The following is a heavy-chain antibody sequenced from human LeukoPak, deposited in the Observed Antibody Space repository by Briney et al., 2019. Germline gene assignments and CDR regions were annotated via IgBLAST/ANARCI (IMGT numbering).Heavy chain of an antibody. J-gene: IGHJ4*02. CDR1: GYTFTGYY. V-gene: IGHV1-2*02. CDR3: AREEGTHYPDSSGYYPLDY. CDR2: INPNSGGT. Sequence: ASVKVSCKTSGYTFTGYYIHWVRQAPGQGLEWMGWINPNSGGTNYAQNFQGRVTMTRDTSINTAYMELSRLSSDDTAVFYCAREEGTHYPDSSGYYPLDYWGPGTLVTVSS. D-gene: IGHD3-22*01.